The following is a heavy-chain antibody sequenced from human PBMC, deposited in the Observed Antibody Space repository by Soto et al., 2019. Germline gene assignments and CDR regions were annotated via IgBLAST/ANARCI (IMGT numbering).Heavy chain of an antibody. CDR1: GGSFSGYY. D-gene: IGHD4-17*01. CDR3: ASGGNDYGDYPVGY. Sequence: QVQLQQWGAGLLKPSETLSLTCAVYGGSFSGYYWSWIRQPPGKGLEWIGEINHSGSTNYNPSLKSRVTISVDTSKIQFSLKLSSVTAADTAVYYCASGGNDYGDYPVGYWGQGTLVTVSS. J-gene: IGHJ4*02. CDR2: INHSGST. V-gene: IGHV4-34*01.